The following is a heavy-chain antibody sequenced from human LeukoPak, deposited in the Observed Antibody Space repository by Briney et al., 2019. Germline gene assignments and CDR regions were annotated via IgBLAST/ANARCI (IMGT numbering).Heavy chain of an antibody. CDR2: INSDGSDK. D-gene: IGHD3-10*01. CDR1: GFTFSRYW. CDR3: ARGSLGDGSLLIDY. V-gene: IGHV3-74*01. J-gene: IGHJ4*02. Sequence: RPGGSLILSCAASGFTFSRYWVRGVRPAPGKGLVWVSQINSDGSDKTYADSVKGRFTISRDNAKNTVYLQMNSLRAEDTAVYYCARGSLGDGSLLIDYWGQGTLVTVSS.